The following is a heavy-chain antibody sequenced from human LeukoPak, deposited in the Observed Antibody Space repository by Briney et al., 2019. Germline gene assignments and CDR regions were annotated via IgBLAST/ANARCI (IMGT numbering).Heavy chain of an antibody. V-gene: IGHV1-18*01. CDR2: ISTDNGNT. D-gene: IGHD2-2*02. Sequence: ASVKVSCKASGYTFTKYGISWVRQAPGQGLEWMGWISTDNGNTNYAQNLQGRVTMTTDTSTSTAYMELSSLRSEDTAVYYCAICSSTSCYKSPYYYYYYMDVWGKGTTVTVSS. J-gene: IGHJ6*03. CDR3: AICSSTSCYKSPYYYYYYMDV. CDR1: GYTFTKYG.